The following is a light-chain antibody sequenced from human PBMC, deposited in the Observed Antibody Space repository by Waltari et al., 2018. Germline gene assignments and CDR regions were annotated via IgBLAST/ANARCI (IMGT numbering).Light chain of an antibody. CDR1: NLGSRS. CDR2: LDR. J-gene: IGLJ3*02. CDR3: HVWDANTVM. V-gene: IGLV3-21*02. Sequence: SSVLTQAPSVSVAPGQTATVTCGGDNLGSRSVHWYQQKPSRAPVLVVYLDRDRPSGIPERFSGSKSGNAATLTISRVEAGDEADYYCHVWDANTVMFGGGTKLTVL.